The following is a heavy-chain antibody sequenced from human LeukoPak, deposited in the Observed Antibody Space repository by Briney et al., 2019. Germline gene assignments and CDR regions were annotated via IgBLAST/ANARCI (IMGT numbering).Heavy chain of an antibody. CDR3: AKQLTMIVVVPLDY. Sequence: GGSLRLSCAASGFTFSSYAMSWVRQAPGKGLEWVSAISGSGGSTYYADSVKGRFTISRDNSKNTLYLQMNSLRAEDTAVYYCAKQLTMIVVVPLDYWGQGTLVTVSS. CDR2: ISGSGGST. D-gene: IGHD3-22*01. CDR1: GFTFSSYA. V-gene: IGHV3-23*01. J-gene: IGHJ4*02.